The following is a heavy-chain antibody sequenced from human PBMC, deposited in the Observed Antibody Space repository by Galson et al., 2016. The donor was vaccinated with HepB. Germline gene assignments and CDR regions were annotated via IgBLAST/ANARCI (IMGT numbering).Heavy chain of an antibody. Sequence: SLRLSCAASGFTFSTYAMHWVRQAPGKGLEWVAVISFDGSDNFYADSVKGRFTISRDNSKNTLYLQMNSLRAEDKAVYYCARDTLYCSSTSCSYYYYYCMDVWGQGTTVTVSS. CDR3: ARDTLYCSSTSCSYYYYYCMDV. J-gene: IGHJ6*02. CDR2: ISFDGSDN. CDR1: GFTFSTYA. D-gene: IGHD2-2*01. V-gene: IGHV3-30*04.